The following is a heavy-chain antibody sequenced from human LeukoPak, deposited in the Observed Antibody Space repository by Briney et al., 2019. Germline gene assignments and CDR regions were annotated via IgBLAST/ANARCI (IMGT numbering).Heavy chain of an antibody. CDR2: ISWNSGSI. J-gene: IGHJ4*02. D-gene: IGHD3-10*01. Sequence: GRSLRLSCAASGFTFDDYAMHWVRQAPGKGLEWVSGISWNSGSIGYADSVKGRFTISIDNAKNSLYLQMNSLRAEDTAMYYCARRSHGSTALDYWGQGTLVTVSS. V-gene: IGHV3-9*01. CDR1: GFTFDDYA. CDR3: ARRSHGSTALDY.